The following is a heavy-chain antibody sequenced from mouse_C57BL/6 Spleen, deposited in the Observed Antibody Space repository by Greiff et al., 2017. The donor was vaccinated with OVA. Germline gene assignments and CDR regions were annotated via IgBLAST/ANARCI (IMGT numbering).Heavy chain of an antibody. CDR3: ARFITTARGYFDV. CDR1: GYTFTDYN. V-gene: IGHV1-18*01. J-gene: IGHJ1*03. CDR2: INPNNGGT. D-gene: IGHD1-1*01. Sequence: EVKLQESGPELVKPGASVKIPCKASGYTFTDYNMDWVKQSHGKSLEWIGDINPNNGGTIYNQKFKGKATLTVDKSSSTAYMELRSLTSEDTAVYYCARFITTARGYFDVWGTGTTVTVSS.